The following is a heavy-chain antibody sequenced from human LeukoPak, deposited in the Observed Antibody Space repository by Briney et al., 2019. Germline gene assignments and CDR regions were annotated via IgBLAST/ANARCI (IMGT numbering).Heavy chain of an antibody. V-gene: IGHV3-23*01. D-gene: IGHD5-18*01. Sequence: SGGSLRLSCAASGFVFRSYAMSWVRQAPGKGLQWVSAISADGAGTYYADSVKGRFTISRDKSKSTLYLQMNSLRAEDTAVYYCSRRDNYGYFDYWGQGTLVTVSS. CDR2: ISADGAGT. CDR3: SRRDNYGYFDY. J-gene: IGHJ4*02. CDR1: GFVFRSYA.